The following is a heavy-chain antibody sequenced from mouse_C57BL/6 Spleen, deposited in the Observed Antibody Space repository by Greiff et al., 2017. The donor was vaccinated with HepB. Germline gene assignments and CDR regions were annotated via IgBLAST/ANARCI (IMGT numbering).Heavy chain of an antibody. J-gene: IGHJ1*03. CDR1: GYAFSSYW. D-gene: IGHD2-3*01. Sequence: QVHVKQSGAELVKPGASVKISCKASGYAFSSYWMNWVKQRPGKGLEWIGQIYPGDGDTNYNGKFKGKATLTADKSSSTAYMQLSSLTSEDSAVYFCARHEEGPDGYWYFDVWGTGTTVTVSS. V-gene: IGHV1-80*01. CDR2: IYPGDGDT. CDR3: ARHEEGPDGYWYFDV.